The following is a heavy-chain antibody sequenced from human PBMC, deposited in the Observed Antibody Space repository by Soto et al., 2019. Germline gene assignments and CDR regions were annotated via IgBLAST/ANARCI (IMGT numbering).Heavy chain of an antibody. CDR3: IQSRCGGDCLQSYASHYYYGMDV. CDR1: GFSLSTNGVG. Sequence: SGPTLVNPTQTLTLTCTFSGFSLSTNGVGVGWIRQPPGKALEWLALIYWDDDKRYSPSLRSRLTISKDTSKNQVVLTMTNMDPVDTATYYCIQSRCGGDCLQSYASHYYYGMDVWGQGTTVTVSS. CDR2: IYWDDDK. D-gene: IGHD2-21*02. V-gene: IGHV2-5*02. J-gene: IGHJ6*02.